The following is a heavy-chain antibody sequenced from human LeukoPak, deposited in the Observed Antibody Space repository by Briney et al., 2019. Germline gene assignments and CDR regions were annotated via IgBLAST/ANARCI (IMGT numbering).Heavy chain of an antibody. CDR2: IWSDGSDK. CDR3: AKDAQKGFDYSNSLQN. D-gene: IGHD4-11*01. V-gene: IGHV3-33*06. Sequence: GGSLRLSCAASGFTFSHYGMHWVRQTPGAGLEWVAVIWSDGSDKYYAKSVKGRFTISRDNSKNSLFLQMNSLRAEDTAVYYCAKDAQKGFDYSNSLQNWGQGILVTVSS. J-gene: IGHJ1*01. CDR1: GFTFSHYG.